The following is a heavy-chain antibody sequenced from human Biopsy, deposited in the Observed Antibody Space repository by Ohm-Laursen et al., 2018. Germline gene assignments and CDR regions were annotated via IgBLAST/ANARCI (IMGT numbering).Heavy chain of an antibody. Sequence: GTLSLTCTVSGVSISSYFWSWIRQPLGKRLEWIGYVSYSGNTKYNPSLKSRVIISADTSKNQFSLKLSSVTAADTAMYYCAAYYYDSSGYFYAFHYWGQGTLVTVSS. CDR2: VSYSGNT. CDR1: GVSISSYF. J-gene: IGHJ4*02. CDR3: AAYYYDSSGYFYAFHY. D-gene: IGHD3-22*01. V-gene: IGHV4-59*08.